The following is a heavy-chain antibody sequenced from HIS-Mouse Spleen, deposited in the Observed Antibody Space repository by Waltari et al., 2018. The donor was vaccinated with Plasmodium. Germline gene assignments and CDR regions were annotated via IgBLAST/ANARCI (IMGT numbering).Heavy chain of an antibody. D-gene: IGHD3-3*01. J-gene: IGHJ2*01. V-gene: IGHV4-34*01. Sequence: QVQLQQWGAGLLKPSETLSLTCAVYGGSFSGYYWSWIRQPPGKGLEWIGEINHSGSTNYHPSLKRRVTISVDTSKNQFSRKRSSVTAADTAVYYCARVTSSGVYWYFDLWGRGTLVTVSS. CDR1: GGSFSGYY. CDR3: ARVTSSGVYWYFDL. CDR2: INHSGST.